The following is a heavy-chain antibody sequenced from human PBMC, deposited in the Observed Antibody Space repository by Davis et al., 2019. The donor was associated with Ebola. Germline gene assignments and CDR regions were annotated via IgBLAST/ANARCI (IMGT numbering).Heavy chain of an antibody. CDR1: GFTFSSYS. CDR2: IWYDASNQ. J-gene: IGHJ5*02. V-gene: IGHV3-33*08. CDR3: ARDRDGGDRRGGWFDI. D-gene: IGHD4-23*01. Sequence: GGSLRLSCAASGFTFSSYSMNWVRQAPGEGLEWVTFIWYDASNQYYAESVTGRFTTSRDKSRKTVYLQMNSLRAEDTAVYYCARDRDGGDRRGGWFDIWGQGTLVTVSS.